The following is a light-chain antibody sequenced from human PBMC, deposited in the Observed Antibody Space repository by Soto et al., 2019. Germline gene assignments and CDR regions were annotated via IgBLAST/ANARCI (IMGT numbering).Light chain of an antibody. CDR2: AAS. Sequence: VPKSLSLSSMSAPVGDSVTIICRASQGISNYLAWYQQKPGKVPKLLIYAASTLQSGVPSRFSGSGSGTDFTLTISSLQPEDVATYYCQKYDSADRTFGQGTKVDI. CDR3: QKYDSADRT. CDR1: QGISNY. V-gene: IGKV1-27*01. J-gene: IGKJ1*01.